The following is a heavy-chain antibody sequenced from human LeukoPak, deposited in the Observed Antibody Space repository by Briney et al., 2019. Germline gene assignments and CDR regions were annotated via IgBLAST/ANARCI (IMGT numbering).Heavy chain of an antibody. V-gene: IGHV3-23*01. CDR1: GFTFSNSW. D-gene: IGHD6-13*01. J-gene: IGHJ3*02. Sequence: PGGSLRLSCLASGFTFSNSWMTWVRQAPGRGLEWVSSITNSGRSTYYADSVKGRFTISRDNSKNTLYLQMNSLRAEDTAVYYCASSYSSNWYAFDIWGQGPMVTVSS. CDR2: ITNSGRST. CDR3: ASSYSSNWYAFDI.